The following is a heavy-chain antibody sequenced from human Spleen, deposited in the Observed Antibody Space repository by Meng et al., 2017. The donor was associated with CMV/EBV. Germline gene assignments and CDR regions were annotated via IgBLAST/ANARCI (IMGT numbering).Heavy chain of an antibody. J-gene: IGHJ4*02. CDR3: VREARRGYSGYDRPY. V-gene: IGHV1-2*02. CDR2: INPNNGGP. D-gene: IGHD5-12*01. CDR1: GYPFTGYY. Sequence: SGYPFTGYYISLVRQAPGQGLEWMGWINPNNGGPRYVQRFQGRVTMTRDTSISTVYMELSRLTSDDTAVYYCVREARRGYSGYDRPYWGQGTLVTVSS.